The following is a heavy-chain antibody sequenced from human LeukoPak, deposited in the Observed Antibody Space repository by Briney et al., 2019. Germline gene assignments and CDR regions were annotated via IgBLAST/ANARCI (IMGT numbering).Heavy chain of an antibody. J-gene: IGHJ4*02. Sequence: QPGGSLKLSCVASGFRFSTYWMSWVRQAPGKGLEWVANIKEDGSEKYYVDSVKGRFTMSRDNAKNSVYLQMNSLRVEDTAVYYCARDEARDDFRPQDHWGQGTLVSVSS. CDR2: IKEDGSEK. CDR3: ARDEARDDFRPQDH. V-gene: IGHV3-7*01. D-gene: IGHD3-3*01. CDR1: GFRFSTYW.